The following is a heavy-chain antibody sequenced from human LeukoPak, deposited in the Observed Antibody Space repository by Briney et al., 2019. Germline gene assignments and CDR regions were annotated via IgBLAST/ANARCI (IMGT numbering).Heavy chain of an antibody. CDR2: ISWNSGSI. V-gene: IGHV3-9*01. J-gene: IGHJ4*02. Sequence: PGGSLRLSCAASGFTFDDYAMHWDRQAPGKGLEWVSGISWNSGSIGYADSVKGRFTISRDNAKNSLYLQINSLRAEDTALYYCATGVPTVSPFDYWGQGTLVTVSS. D-gene: IGHD4-17*01. CDR1: GFTFDDYA. CDR3: ATGVPTVSPFDY.